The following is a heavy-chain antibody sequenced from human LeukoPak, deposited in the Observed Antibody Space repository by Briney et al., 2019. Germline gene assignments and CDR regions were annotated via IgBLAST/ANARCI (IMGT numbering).Heavy chain of an antibody. Sequence: PGGALRLACEASGFTFSSYEMNWVRQAPGKGLEWVSYISSSGSTIYYADSVKGRFTISRDNAKNSLYLQMNSLRAEDTAVYYCARYGSGYDFDYWGQGTLVTVSS. D-gene: IGHD5-12*01. V-gene: IGHV3-48*03. J-gene: IGHJ4*02. CDR3: ARYGSGYDFDY. CDR2: ISSSGSTI. CDR1: GFTFSSYE.